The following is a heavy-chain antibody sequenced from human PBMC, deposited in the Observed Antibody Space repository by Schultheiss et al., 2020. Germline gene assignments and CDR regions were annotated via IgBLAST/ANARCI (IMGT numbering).Heavy chain of an antibody. CDR2: IYYSGST. J-gene: IGHJ4*02. CDR3: ARDRPAAGAIDY. CDR1: GGSISSSSYY. V-gene: IGHV4-39*07. D-gene: IGHD6-13*01. Sequence: SETLSLTCTVSGGSISSSSYYWGWIRQPPGKGLEWIGSIYYSGSTYYNPSLKSRVTISVDTSKNQFSLKLSSVTAADTAVYYCARDRPAAGAIDYWGQGTRVTVSS.